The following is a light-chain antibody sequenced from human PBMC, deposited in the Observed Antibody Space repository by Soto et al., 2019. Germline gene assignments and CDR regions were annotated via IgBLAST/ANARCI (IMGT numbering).Light chain of an antibody. J-gene: IGKJ4*01. V-gene: IGKV1-5*03. Sequence: DIQMTQSPSTLSASVGDRVTITCRASQSISSWLAWYQQKPGKAPKLLIYKASSLASGVPTSFSGSGSGTEFTLTNSSQKPDDVENYSGQQYNSQLTFGGGTKVEIK. CDR3: QQYNSQLT. CDR1: QSISSW. CDR2: KAS.